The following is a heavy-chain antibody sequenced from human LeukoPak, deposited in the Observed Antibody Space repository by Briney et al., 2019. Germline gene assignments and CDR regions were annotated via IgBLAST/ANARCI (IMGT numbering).Heavy chain of an antibody. CDR3: AFDCSGGSCYIN. CDR1: GFTFSSYW. Sequence: GGSLRLSCAASGFTFSSYWMSWVRQAPGRGLEWVANIKQDGSEKYYVDSVKGRFTISRDNAKNSLYLQMNSLRAEDTAVYYCAFDCSGGSCYINWGQGTLVTVSS. D-gene: IGHD2-15*01. V-gene: IGHV3-7*03. J-gene: IGHJ4*02. CDR2: IKQDGSEK.